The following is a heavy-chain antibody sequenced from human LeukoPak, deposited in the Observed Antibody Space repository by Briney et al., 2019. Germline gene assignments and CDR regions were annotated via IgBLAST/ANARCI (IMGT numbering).Heavy chain of an antibody. CDR1: GGSISSYY. V-gene: IGHV4-59*08. CDR2: IYYSGST. D-gene: IGHD3-22*01. CDR3: ARHFYSYDSRFDY. Sequence: SETLSITCTVSGGSISSYYWSWIRQPPGKGLEWIGYIYYSGSTNYNPSLKSRVTISVDTSKNQFSLKLSSVTAADTAVYYCARHFYSYDSRFDYWGQGTLVTVSS. J-gene: IGHJ4*02.